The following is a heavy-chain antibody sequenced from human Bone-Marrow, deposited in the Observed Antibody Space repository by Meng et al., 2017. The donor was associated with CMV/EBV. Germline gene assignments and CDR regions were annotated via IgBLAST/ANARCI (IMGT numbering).Heavy chain of an antibody. CDR1: GFTFSSYS. V-gene: IGHV3-21*01. D-gene: IGHD3-10*01. J-gene: IGHJ4*02. CDR3: ARLWGVRGYYFDY. CDR2: ISSSSSYI. Sequence: GESLKISCAASGFTFSSYSMNWVRQAPGKGLEWVSSISSSSSYIYYADSVKGRFTISRDNAKNSLYLQMNSLRAEDTAVYYCARLWGVRGYYFDYWGQGTLVTASS.